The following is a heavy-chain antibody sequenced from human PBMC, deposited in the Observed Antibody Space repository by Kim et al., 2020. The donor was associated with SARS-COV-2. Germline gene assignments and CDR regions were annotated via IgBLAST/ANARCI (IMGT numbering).Heavy chain of an antibody. V-gene: IGHV3-23*01. CDR1: GFTFSSYA. CDR2: IRGGGAFP. Sequence: GGSLRLSCAGSGFTFSSYAMSWVRQAPGKGLEWVSFIRGGGAFPTYEDSVKGRFTISRDNSKNTLFLQMNSLRAEDTAIYYCAKCSYSYGNDAFDLWGQGTIVTVSS. J-gene: IGHJ3*01. CDR3: AKCSYSYGNDAFDL. D-gene: IGHD3-16*02.